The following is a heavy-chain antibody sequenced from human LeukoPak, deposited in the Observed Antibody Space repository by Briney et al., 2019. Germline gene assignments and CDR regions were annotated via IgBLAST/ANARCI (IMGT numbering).Heavy chain of an antibody. J-gene: IGHJ4*02. V-gene: IGHV3-23*01. CDR3: AKWGDYDILTGYYVPDF. D-gene: IGHD3-9*01. Sequence: GGSLRLSCAASGFIFRNYAMSWVRQAPGKGLEWVSAITGSGDTTYYADSVKGRFTISRVNSKNTLYVEMNTLRVEDTAIYYCAKWGDYDILTGYYVPDFWGQGTLVTVSS. CDR2: ITGSGDTT. CDR1: GFIFRNYA.